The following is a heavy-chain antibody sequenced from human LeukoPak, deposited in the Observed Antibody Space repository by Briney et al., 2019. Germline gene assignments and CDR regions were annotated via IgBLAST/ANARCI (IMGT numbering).Heavy chain of an antibody. Sequence: PGGSLRLSCVASGFTFRNYGMHWVRQAPGKGLEWVAVICYDGDNKDYTDSVRGRFTISRDNSKNTLYLQMNSLSAEDTAVYYYARNFQNYYGSGSCYSDLDHWGQGTLVTVSS. CDR3: ARNFQNYYGSGSCYSDLDH. D-gene: IGHD3-10*01. CDR1: GFTFRNYG. J-gene: IGHJ4*02. CDR2: ICYDGDNK. V-gene: IGHV3-33*01.